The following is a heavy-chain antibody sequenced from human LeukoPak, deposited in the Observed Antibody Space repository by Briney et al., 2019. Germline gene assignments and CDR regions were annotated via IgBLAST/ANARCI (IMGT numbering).Heavy chain of an antibody. V-gene: IGHV4-59*08. CDR2: MSYSGST. CDR1: GGSISSYY. D-gene: IGHD2-8*02. Sequence: SETLSLTCTVSGGSISSYYWSWIRQPPGKGLEWIGYMSYSGSTNYNPSLKSRVTISIDTSENHFSLRLSSVTAADTAVYYCARRPVGGGSHWYWGRGTLVTVSS. J-gene: IGHJ2*01. CDR3: ARRPVGGGSHWY.